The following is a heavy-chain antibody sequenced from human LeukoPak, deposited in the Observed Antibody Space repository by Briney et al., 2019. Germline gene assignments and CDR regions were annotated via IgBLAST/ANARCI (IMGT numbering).Heavy chain of an antibody. D-gene: IGHD6-6*01. V-gene: IGHV1-69*05. CDR1: EGTFISYA. Sequence: SAGTVSYQASEGTFISYAISWVRQAPGQGLEWMGGIIPIFGTANYAQKFQGRVTITTDESTSTAYMELSSLRSEDTAVYYCASRGSSSSSSTPWFTYYYYVDVWGKGTTVTVSS. CDR3: ASRGSSSSSSTPWFTYYYYVDV. J-gene: IGHJ6*03. CDR2: IIPIFGTA.